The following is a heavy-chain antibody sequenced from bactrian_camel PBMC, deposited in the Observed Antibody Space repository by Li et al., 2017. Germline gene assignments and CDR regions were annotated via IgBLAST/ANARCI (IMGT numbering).Heavy chain of an antibody. D-gene: IGHD2*01. Sequence: QVQLVESGGGLVQPGGTLRLSCVASGLTDSVKWIHWVRQAPGRGLEWVASIYTGSSPQYTGGGTTFYADSVKGRFTISSAGNTLYLQMNSLKPGDTAVYYCAAAGSSLLYFAYWSQGTQVTVS. CDR2: IYTGSSPQYTGGGTT. CDR3: AAAGSSLLYFAY. J-gene: IGHJ6*01. V-gene: IGHV3S1*01. CDR1: GLTDSVKW.